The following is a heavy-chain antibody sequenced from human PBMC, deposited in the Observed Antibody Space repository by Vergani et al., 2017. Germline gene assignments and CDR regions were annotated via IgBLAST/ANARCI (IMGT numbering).Heavy chain of an antibody. D-gene: IGHD3-3*01. V-gene: IGHV1-69*01. CDR3: AREHSGSGSTHDAFDI. CDR2: IIPIFGTA. Sequence: QVQLVQSGAEVKKPGSSVKVSCKASGGTFSSYAISWVRQAPGQGLEWMGGIIPIFGTANYAQKFQGRVTLTADEATSTAYMELSSLRSEDTAVYYCAREHSGSGSTHDAFDIWGQGTMVTVSS. CDR1: GGTFSSYA. J-gene: IGHJ3*02.